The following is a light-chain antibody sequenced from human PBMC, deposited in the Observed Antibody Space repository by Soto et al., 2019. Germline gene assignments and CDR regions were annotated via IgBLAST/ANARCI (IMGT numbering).Light chain of an antibody. V-gene: IGKV3-20*01. CDR3: QQYVTSPT. CDR2: GKS. Sequence: EIVLTQSPGTLSLSPGERATLSCRASQSVSSSHLAWYQQKPGQAPRLLIYGKSIRATGIPDRFSGSGSVTDFTLTINRLEPEDFAVYYCQQYVTSPTFGQGTKVEI. CDR1: QSVSSSH. J-gene: IGKJ1*01.